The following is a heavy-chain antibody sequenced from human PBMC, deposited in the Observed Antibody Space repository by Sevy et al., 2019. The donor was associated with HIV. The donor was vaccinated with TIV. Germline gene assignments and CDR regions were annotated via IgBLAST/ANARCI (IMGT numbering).Heavy chain of an antibody. J-gene: IGHJ4*02. V-gene: IGHV3-23*01. CDR2: ISASAGST. CDR3: AKDRVSGTYYTGDFDY. CDR1: GFTFSSYA. D-gene: IGHD3-10*01. Sequence: GGSLRLSCAASGFTFSSYAMNWVRQAPGKGLEWVSVISASAGSTYYSDSVKGRFTISRDNSKNTLYLQMNSLRAEDTAVYYCAKDRVSGTYYTGDFDYWGQGTLVTVSS.